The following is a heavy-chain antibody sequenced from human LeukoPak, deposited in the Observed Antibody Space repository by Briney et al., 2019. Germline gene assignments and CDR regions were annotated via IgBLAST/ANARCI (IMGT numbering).Heavy chain of an antibody. J-gene: IGHJ4*02. V-gene: IGHV4-34*01. CDR3: ARYLSGDYKPPYDS. CDR2: INHSGFT. CDR1: GGSFSGYY. Sequence: SETLSLTCSVYGGSFSGYYCVWIRQAPEKGLEWIGEINHSGFTNCNPSLKSRVTISIDTSKNQFSLKLSSVTAADSAVYFCARYLSGDYKPPYDSWGQGTLVTVSS. D-gene: IGHD3-10*02.